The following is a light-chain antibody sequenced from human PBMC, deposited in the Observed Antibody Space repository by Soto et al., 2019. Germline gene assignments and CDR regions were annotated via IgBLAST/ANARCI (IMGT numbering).Light chain of an antibody. J-gene: IGKJ2*01. CDR1: QSISSN. Sequence: EIVLTQSPGTLSLSPGERATLSCRSSQSISSNLAWYQQKPGQAPSLLIYGASARATGIPARFSGSGYGTEFTLTISGLQSEDYAVYYCQHYNNWPFTFGQGTKVDIK. CDR3: QHYNNWPFT. V-gene: IGKV3-15*01. CDR2: GAS.